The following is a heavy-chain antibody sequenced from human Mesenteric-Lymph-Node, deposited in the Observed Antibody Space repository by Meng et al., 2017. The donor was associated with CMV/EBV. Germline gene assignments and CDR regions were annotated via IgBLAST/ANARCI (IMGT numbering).Heavy chain of an antibody. CDR2: INHSGST. J-gene: IGHJ4*02. CDR3: ARHQRWLKSEGGFNY. V-gene: IGHV4-34*01. D-gene: IGHD4-23*01. Sequence: QWGVGRLNPSEPLSLTCPVYGGSFSGYYWGWIRQPPGKGLEWIGEINHSGSTNYNPSLKSRVTISVDTSKNQFSLKLSSVTAADTAVYYCARHQRWLKSEGGFNYWGQGTLVTVSS. CDR1: GGSFSGYY.